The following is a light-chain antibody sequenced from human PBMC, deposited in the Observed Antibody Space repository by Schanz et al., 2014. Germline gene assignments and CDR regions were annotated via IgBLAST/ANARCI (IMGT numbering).Light chain of an antibody. V-gene: IGKV3-15*01. CDR1: ESISDN. CDR2: GAS. Sequence: EIVMTQSPATLSVSPGERATLSCRASESISDNLAWYQHKPGQAPRLLIYGASTRATGIPARFSGGGSGTEFTLTISRLEPEDFAVYYCQQYGSSPSYTFGQGTKLEIK. J-gene: IGKJ2*01. CDR3: QQYGSSPSYT.